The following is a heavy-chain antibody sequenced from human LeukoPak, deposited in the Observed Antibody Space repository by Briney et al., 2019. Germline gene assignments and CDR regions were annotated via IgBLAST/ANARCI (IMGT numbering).Heavy chain of an antibody. D-gene: IGHD5-18*01. CDR1: GFTFDDYA. V-gene: IGHV3-43*02. Sequence: HPGGSLRLSCAASGFTFDDYAMHWVRQAPGKGLEWVSLISGDGGSTYYADSVKGRFTISRDNSKNPLYLQMNSLRTEDTALYYCAKDSGYSYGSRDFDYWGQGTLVTVSS. CDR3: AKDSGYSYGSRDFDY. CDR2: ISGDGGST. J-gene: IGHJ4*02.